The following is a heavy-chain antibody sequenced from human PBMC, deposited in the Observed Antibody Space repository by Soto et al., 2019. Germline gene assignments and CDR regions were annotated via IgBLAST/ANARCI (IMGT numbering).Heavy chain of an antibody. Sequence: EVQLVESGGGLVKPGGSLRLSCAASGFTFSNAWMNWVRQAPGKGLEWVGRIKSKTDGGTTDYAAPVKGRFTISRDDSKNTLYLQMNSLETEDTAGYYCTTDYPPLRFLEWDDAFDIWGQGTMVTVSS. CDR3: TTDYPPLRFLEWDDAFDI. V-gene: IGHV3-15*07. D-gene: IGHD3-3*01. CDR1: GFTFSNAW. CDR2: IKSKTDGGTT. J-gene: IGHJ3*02.